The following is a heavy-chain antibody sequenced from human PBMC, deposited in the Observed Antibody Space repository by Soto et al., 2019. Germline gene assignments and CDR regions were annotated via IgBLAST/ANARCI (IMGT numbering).Heavy chain of an antibody. CDR3: ARGEFGTTTDAFNT. CDR1: CGSISRGDYS. Sequence: PXETLCLTCAVSCGSISRGDYSWSWIRQAPGKGLEWIGYMYHSGSTYYNPSLKSRVTISVGRSKNQLSPKLSSVTAADTAVHYCARGEFGTTTDAFNTWAQGTMVTVSS. CDR2: MYHSGST. V-gene: IGHV4-30-2*01. J-gene: IGHJ3*02. D-gene: IGHD1-7*01.